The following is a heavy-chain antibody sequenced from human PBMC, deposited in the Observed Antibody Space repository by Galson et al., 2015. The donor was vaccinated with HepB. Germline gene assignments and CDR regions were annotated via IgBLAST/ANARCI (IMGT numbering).Heavy chain of an antibody. V-gene: IGHV1-46*01. CDR3: ARVPERITIFGVVTINWFDP. J-gene: IGHJ5*02. CDR1: GYTFTSYY. CDR2: INPSGGST. D-gene: IGHD3-3*01. Sequence: SVKVSCKASGYTFTSYYMHWVRQAPGQGLEWMGIINPSGGSTSYAQKFQGRVTMTRDTSTSTVYMELSSLRSEDTAVYYCARVPERITIFGVVTINWFDPWGQGTLVTVSS.